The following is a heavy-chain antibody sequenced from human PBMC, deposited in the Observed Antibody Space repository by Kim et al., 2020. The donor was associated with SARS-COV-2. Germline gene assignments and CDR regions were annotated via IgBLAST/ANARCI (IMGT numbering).Heavy chain of an antibody. D-gene: IGHD6-13*01. V-gene: IGHV3-30*18. CDR3: AKDRSLYSSSWYRDNLFDP. J-gene: IGHJ5*02. CDR1: GFTFSSYG. Sequence: GGSLRLSCAASGFTFSSYGMHWVRQAPGKGLEWVAVISYDGSNKYYADSVKGRFTISRDNSKNTLYLQMNSLRAEDTAVYYCAKDRSLYSSSWYRDNLFDPCGEGALGTVSS. CDR2: ISYDGSNK.